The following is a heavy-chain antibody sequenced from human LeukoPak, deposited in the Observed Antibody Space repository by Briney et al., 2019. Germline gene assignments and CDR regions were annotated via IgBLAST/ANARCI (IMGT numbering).Heavy chain of an antibody. V-gene: IGHV3-23*01. CDR2: LSGTGTST. CDR3: AKEITALAYNGTTCFPFDS. Sequence: SGGSLRLSCAASGFTFSTYGMNWVRQAPGKGLEWVSGLSGTGTSTHYADSVKGRFTISRDNSKNTLYLQMNSLRAEDTAKYYCAKEITALAYNGTTCFPFDSWGPGTLVTVSS. D-gene: IGHD2-2*01. CDR1: GFTFSTYG. J-gene: IGHJ4*02.